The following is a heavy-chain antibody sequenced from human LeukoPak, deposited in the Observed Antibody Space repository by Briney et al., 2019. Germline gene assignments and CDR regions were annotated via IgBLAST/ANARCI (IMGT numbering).Heavy chain of an antibody. Sequence: PGGSLRLSCAASGFTFSSYAMSWVRQAPGKGLEWVSAISGSGGSTYYADSVKGRFTISRDNAKNSLYLQMNSLRAEDTAVYYGARVPVDAFDIWGQGTMVTVSS. V-gene: IGHV3-23*01. CDR3: ARVPVDAFDI. CDR1: GFTFSSYA. J-gene: IGHJ3*02. CDR2: ISGSGGST.